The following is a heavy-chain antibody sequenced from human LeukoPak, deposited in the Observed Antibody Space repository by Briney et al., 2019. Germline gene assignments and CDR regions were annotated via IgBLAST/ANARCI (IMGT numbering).Heavy chain of an antibody. V-gene: IGHV4-59*06. D-gene: IGHD2-2*01. CDR2: IYYSGST. CDR1: GGSISSYY. CDR3: ARNRGSSTSWLDP. Sequence: SETLSLTCTVSGGSISSYYWSWIRQPPGRGLEWIGYIYYSGSTYYNPSLKSRVTISVDTSKNQFSLKLSSVTAADTAVYYCARNRGSSTSWLDPWGQGTLVTVSS. J-gene: IGHJ5*02.